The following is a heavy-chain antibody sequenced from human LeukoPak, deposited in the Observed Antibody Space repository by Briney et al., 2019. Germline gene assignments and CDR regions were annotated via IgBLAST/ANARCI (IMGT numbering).Heavy chain of an antibody. CDR1: GGSISSYY. J-gene: IGHJ3*02. D-gene: IGHD2-2*01. CDR3: ARTGDIVVVPAALDAFDI. CDR2: IYYSGST. V-gene: IGHV4-59*08. Sequence: SETLSLTCTVSGGSISSYYWSWIRQPPGKGLEWIGYIYYSGSTNYNPSLKSRVTISVDTSKNQFSLKLSSVTAADTAVYYCARTGDIVVVPAALDAFDIWGQGTMVTVSS.